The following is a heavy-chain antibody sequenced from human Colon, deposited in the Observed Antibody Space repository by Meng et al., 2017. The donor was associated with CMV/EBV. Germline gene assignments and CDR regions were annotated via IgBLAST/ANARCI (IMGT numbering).Heavy chain of an antibody. CDR3: ARDPSGSRVPFDY. J-gene: IGHJ4*02. CDR2: INSNSGAT. CDR1: GYTFSVYH. D-gene: IGHD1-26*01. Sequence: QVQLVQSGAEVKKPGASLKVSCKTSGYTFSVYHIHWVRQAPGQGLEWMGWINSNSGATDYAQKFQGRFTMTRDTSITTVYMELSSLRSDDTAVYYCARDPSGSRVPFDYWGQGSLVTVSS. V-gene: IGHV1-2*02.